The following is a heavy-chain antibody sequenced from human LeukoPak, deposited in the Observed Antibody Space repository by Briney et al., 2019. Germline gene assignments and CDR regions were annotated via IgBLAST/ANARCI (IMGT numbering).Heavy chain of an antibody. D-gene: IGHD3-10*01. Sequence: GGSLRLSCAASGFTFSNAWMSWVRQAPGKGLEWVAVISYDGSNKYYADSVKGRFTISRDNAKNSLYLQMNSLRAEDTAVYYCARALGEVIPEFDYWGQGTLVTVSS. CDR1: GFTFSNAW. V-gene: IGHV3-30-3*01. CDR2: ISYDGSNK. J-gene: IGHJ4*02. CDR3: ARALGEVIPEFDY.